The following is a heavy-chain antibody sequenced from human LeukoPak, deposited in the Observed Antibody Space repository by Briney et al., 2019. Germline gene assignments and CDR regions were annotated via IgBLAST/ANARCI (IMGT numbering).Heavy chain of an antibody. CDR2: IYYSGST. CDR1: GGSISSSSYY. J-gene: IGHJ5*02. D-gene: IGHD3-3*01. V-gene: IGHV4-39*01. CDR3: ARQVYDFWSGYYLPDDP. Sequence: SETLSLTCTVSGGSISSSSYYWGWIRQPPGKGLEWIGSIYYSGSTYYNPSLKSRVTISVDTSKNQFSLKLSSVTAADTAVYYCARQVYDFWSGYYLPDDPWSQGTLVTVSS.